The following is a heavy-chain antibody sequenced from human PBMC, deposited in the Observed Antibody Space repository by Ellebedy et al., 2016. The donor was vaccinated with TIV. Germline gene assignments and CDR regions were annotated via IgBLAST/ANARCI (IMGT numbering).Heavy chain of an antibody. CDR3: ARDFGPYYYGSGSFRTGYFDY. J-gene: IGHJ4*02. V-gene: IGHV4-31*03. Sequence: LRLSCSVSGGSISSGNFYWSWIRQHPGKGLEWIGCIYYSGNTYYNPSLKSRVTLSVDTSKNQFSLKLSSVTAADTALYYCARDFGPYYYGSGSFRTGYFDYWGQGTLVTVSS. CDR1: GGSISSGNFY. D-gene: IGHD3-10*01. CDR2: IYYSGNT.